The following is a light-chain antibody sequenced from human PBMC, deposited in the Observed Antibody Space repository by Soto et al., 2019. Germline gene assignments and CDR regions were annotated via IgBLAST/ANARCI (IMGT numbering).Light chain of an antibody. CDR3: SSFAGNNNLV. Sequence: QSALTQPPSASGSPGQSVTISCTGTSSDVGGYNYVSWYQQHPGKAPKLMISEVSKRPSGVPDHFSGSKSGNTASLTVSGLQAEDEADYYCSSFAGNNNLVFGGGTKVTVL. CDR1: SSDVGGYNY. V-gene: IGLV2-8*01. J-gene: IGLJ2*01. CDR2: EVS.